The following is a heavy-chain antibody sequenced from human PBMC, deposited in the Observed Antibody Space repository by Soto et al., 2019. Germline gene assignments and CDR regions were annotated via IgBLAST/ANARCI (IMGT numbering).Heavy chain of an antibody. V-gene: IGHV5-10-1*01. Sequence: GESLKISCKGSGYSFTSYWISWVRQMPGKGLEWMGRIDPSDSYTNYSPSFQGHVTISADKPISTAYLQWSSLKASDTAMYYCARHFSSSWLYYYYGMDVWGQGTTVTVSS. J-gene: IGHJ6*02. CDR2: IDPSDSYT. CDR1: GYSFTSYW. CDR3: ARHFSSSWLYYYYGMDV. D-gene: IGHD6-13*01.